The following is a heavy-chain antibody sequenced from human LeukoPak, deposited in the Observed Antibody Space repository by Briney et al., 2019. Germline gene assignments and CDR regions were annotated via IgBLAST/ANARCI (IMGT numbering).Heavy chain of an antibody. V-gene: IGHV4-59*12. D-gene: IGHD2-2*01. CDR3: ARDVPAANAFDI. Sequence: SETLSLTCTVSGGSISSYYWSWIRQPPGKGLEWIGYIYYSGSTNYNPSLKSRVTISVDTSKNQFSLKLSSVTAADTAVYYCARDVPAANAFDIWGQGTMVTVSS. CDR1: GGSISSYY. CDR2: IYYSGST. J-gene: IGHJ3*02.